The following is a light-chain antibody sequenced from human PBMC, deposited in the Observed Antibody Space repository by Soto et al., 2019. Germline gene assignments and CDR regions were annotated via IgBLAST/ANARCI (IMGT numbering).Light chain of an antibody. CDR1: QSVSSY. Sequence: IVLTQSPVTLSLSPGERATLSCRASQSVSSYLAWYQQKPGQAPRLLIYDASNRATGIPARFSGSGSGTDFTLTISSLEPEDFAVYSCQQRSNWPPVFGQGTKLEIK. V-gene: IGKV3-11*01. J-gene: IGKJ2*01. CDR2: DAS. CDR3: QQRSNWPPV.